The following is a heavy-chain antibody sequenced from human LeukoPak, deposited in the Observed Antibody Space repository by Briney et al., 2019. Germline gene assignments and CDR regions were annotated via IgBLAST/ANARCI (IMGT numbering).Heavy chain of an antibody. V-gene: IGHV4-59*08. CDR1: GGSISYYY. CDR2: SHDSGES. Sequence: SETLSLTCSVSGGSISYYYWSWIRQPPGKGLEWIGYSHDSGESNYNPSLQSRVIISRDTSKNQFSLNRMSVTAADTAVYYCAASSHSGSYRAYWGQGTPVTVSS. CDR3: AASSHSGSYRAY. J-gene: IGHJ4*02. D-gene: IGHD3-10*01.